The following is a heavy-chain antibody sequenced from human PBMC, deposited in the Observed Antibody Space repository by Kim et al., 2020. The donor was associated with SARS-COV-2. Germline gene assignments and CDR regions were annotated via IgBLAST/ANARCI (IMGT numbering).Heavy chain of an antibody. J-gene: IGHJ5*02. Sequence: GGSLRLSCAASGFTFSTNAMSWVRQAPGMGLEWVSSIGVSDAIYYADSVKGRFTISRDTSKNTLFLQMDSLRPEDTAVYYCAKEGFSGAWGGGCDRWGQGTLVTVSS. V-gene: IGHV3-23*01. CDR3: AKEGFSGAWGGGCDR. D-gene: IGHD5-12*01. CDR1: GFTFSTNA. CDR2: IGVSDAI.